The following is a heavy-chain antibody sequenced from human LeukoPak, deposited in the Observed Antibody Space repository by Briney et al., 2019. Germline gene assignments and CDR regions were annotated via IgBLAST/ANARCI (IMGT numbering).Heavy chain of an antibody. Sequence: PARSLRLSCATSGYTFSSYAMHWVRQAPGKGLEWVAVISYDGSNKYYADSVKGRFTISRDNSKNTLYLQMNSLRAEDTAVYYCAKRGDSSGYLTFGTTIDYWGQGTLVTVSS. J-gene: IGHJ4*02. D-gene: IGHD3-22*01. CDR1: GYTFSSYA. CDR2: ISYDGSNK. V-gene: IGHV3-30*04. CDR3: AKRGDSSGYLTFGTTIDY.